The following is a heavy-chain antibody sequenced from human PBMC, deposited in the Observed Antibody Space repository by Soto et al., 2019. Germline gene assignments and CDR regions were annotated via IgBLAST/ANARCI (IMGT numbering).Heavy chain of an antibody. CDR2: ISSSSSYI. V-gene: IGHV3-21*01. D-gene: IGHD1-1*01. CDR3: ATGSPEWLERYGMDV. J-gene: IGHJ6*02. CDR1: GFTFSSYS. Sequence: EVQLVESGGGLVKPGGSLRLSCAASGFTFSSYSMNWVRQAPGKGLEWVSSISSSSSYIYYADSVKGRFTISRDNAKNSLYLQMNSLRAEDTAVYYCATGSPEWLERYGMDVWGPGTTVTVSS.